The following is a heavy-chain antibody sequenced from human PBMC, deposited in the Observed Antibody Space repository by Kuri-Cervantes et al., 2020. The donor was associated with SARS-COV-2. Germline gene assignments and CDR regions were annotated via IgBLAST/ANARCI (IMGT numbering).Heavy chain of an antibody. D-gene: IGHD6-19*01. CDR2: ISGSGGST. V-gene: IGHV3-23*01. J-gene: IGHJ2*01. Sequence: GESLKISCAASGFTFSSNAMSGVRQAPGRGLERVSAISGSGGSTYYADSVKGRFTISRDNSKNNLYLQMNSLRAEDTALYYCAKDNRGSGWSYWYFDLWGRGTLVTVSS. CDR3: AKDNRGSGWSYWYFDL. CDR1: GFTFSSNA.